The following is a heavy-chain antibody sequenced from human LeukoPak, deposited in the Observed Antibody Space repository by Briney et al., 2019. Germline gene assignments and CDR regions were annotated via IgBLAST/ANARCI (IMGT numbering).Heavy chain of an antibody. J-gene: IGHJ4*02. Sequence: SETLSLTCTVSGGSISSGDYYWSWIRRPPGKGLEWIGYIYYSGSTYYNPSLKSRVTISVDTSKNQFSLKLSSVTAADTAVYYCARAGYYYDSSGYTPLYYFDYWGQGTLVTVSS. D-gene: IGHD3-22*01. CDR3: ARAGYYYDSSGYTPLYYFDY. CDR1: GGSISSGDYY. CDR2: IYYSGST. V-gene: IGHV4-30-4*01.